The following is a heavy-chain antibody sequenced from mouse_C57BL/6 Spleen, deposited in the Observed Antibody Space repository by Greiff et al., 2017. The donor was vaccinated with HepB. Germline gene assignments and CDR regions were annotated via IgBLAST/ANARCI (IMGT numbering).Heavy chain of an antibody. CDR2: ISSGGSYT. CDR3: ARQWGTENYFDY. D-gene: IGHD3-3*01. V-gene: IGHV5-6*01. CDR1: GFTFSSYG. Sequence: EVQRVESGGDLVKPGGSLKLSCAASGFTFSSYGMSWVRQTPDKRLEWVATISSGGSYTYYPDSVKGRFTISRDNAKNTLYLQMSSLKSEDTAMYYCARQWGTENYFDYWGQGTTLTVSS. J-gene: IGHJ2*01.